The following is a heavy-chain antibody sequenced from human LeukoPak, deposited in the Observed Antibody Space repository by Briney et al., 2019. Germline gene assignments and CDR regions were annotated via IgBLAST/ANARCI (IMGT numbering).Heavy chain of an antibody. Sequence: GGSLRLSCAVSGFTFSLYWMHWVRQGPGKGLMWVSRLSEDGSTADYADSVKGRFTMSRDNAKGKVFLEMRSLTVEDTAIYFCVRERIYYSDLAYKERENFDSWGRGTLVTVSS. CDR2: LSEDGSTA. CDR3: VRERIYYSDLAYKERENFDS. CDR1: GFTFSLYW. V-gene: IGHV3-74*01. J-gene: IGHJ5*01. D-gene: IGHD1-26*01.